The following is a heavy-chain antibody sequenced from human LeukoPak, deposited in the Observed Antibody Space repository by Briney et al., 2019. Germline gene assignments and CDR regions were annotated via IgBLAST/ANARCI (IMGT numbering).Heavy chain of an antibody. D-gene: IGHD2-15*01. CDR2: IWYDGSNK. Sequence: PGGSLRLSCAASGFTFSSYGMHWVRQAPGKGLEWVAVIWYDGSNKYYADSVKGRFTISRDNSKNTLYLQMNSLRAEDTAVCYCARAEAWVVAANNYYYYGMDVWGQGTTVTVSS. V-gene: IGHV3-33*01. CDR3: ARAEAWVVAANNYYYYGMDV. J-gene: IGHJ6*02. CDR1: GFTFSSYG.